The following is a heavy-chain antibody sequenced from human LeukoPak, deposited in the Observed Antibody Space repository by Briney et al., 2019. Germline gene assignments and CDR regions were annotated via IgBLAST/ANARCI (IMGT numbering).Heavy chain of an antibody. CDR1: GFTFSSYA. CDR2: ISYDGSNK. J-gene: IGHJ4*02. D-gene: IGHD3-3*01. V-gene: IGHV3-30*04. Sequence: GGSLRLSCAASGFTFSSYAMHWVRQAPGKGLEWVAVISYDGSNKYYADSVKGRFTISRDNSKNTLYLQMNSLRAEDTAVYYCAKDLAVRFFALESDGGKGTWVTVPS. CDR3: AKDLAVRFFALESD.